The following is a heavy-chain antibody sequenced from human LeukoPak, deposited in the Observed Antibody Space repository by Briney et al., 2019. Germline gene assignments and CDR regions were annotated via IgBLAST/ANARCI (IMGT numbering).Heavy chain of an antibody. J-gene: IGHJ4*02. CDR3: ARVDSSGWPYYFDY. D-gene: IGHD6-19*01. Sequence: SETLSLTCTVSGGSISSYYWSWIRQPPGKGLEWIGYIYYSGSTNYNPSLKSRVTISVDTSKNQFSLKLSSVTAEDTAVYYCARVDSSGWPYYFDYWGQGTLVTVSS. CDR1: GGSISSYY. V-gene: IGHV4-59*01. CDR2: IYYSGST.